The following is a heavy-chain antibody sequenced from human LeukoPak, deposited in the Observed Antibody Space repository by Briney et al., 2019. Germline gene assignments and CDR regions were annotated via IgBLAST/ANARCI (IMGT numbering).Heavy chain of an antibody. D-gene: IGHD1-7*01. CDR3: AREGLTGSTNWFDS. CDR1: GFTFSSYG. J-gene: IGHJ5*01. CDR2: IWDDGGTK. V-gene: IGHV3-33*01. Sequence: PGGSLRLSCAASGFTFSSYGMHWVRQAPGKGLEWVAVIWDDGGTKYYSDSVKGRFTISRGNSKSTLYLEMNSLRVEDTAVYYCAREGLTGSTNWFDSWGQGTLATVSS.